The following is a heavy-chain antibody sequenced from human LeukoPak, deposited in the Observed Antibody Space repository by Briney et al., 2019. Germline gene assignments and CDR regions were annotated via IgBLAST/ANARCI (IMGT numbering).Heavy chain of an antibody. CDR1: GFMFSSYW. Sequence: GSLRLSCAASGFMFSSYWMSWIRQPPGKGLEWNGEINHSGSTNYNPSLKSRVTISVDTSKNQFSLKLSSVTAADTAVYYCARVSITMIVVDDPDIWGQGTMVTVSS. J-gene: IGHJ3*02. CDR3: ARVSITMIVVDDPDI. V-gene: IGHV4-34*01. CDR2: INHSGST. D-gene: IGHD3-22*01.